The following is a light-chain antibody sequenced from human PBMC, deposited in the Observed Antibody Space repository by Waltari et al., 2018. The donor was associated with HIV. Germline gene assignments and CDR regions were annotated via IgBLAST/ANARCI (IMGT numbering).Light chain of an antibody. CDR3: QQYGRSPLT. V-gene: IGKV3-20*01. J-gene: IGKJ4*01. CDR2: GAS. CDR1: QSVSSSY. Sequence: EIVLTQSPGTVSLSPGERATLSCRASQSVSSSYLAWYQQKPGQAPRLLIYGASSRATGIPDRFSGSGSGTDFTLTISRLDPEDFSVYYCQQYGRSPLTFGGGTKVEIK.